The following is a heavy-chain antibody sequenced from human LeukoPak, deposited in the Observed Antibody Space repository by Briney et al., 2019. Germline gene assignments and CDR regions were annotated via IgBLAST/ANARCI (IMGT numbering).Heavy chain of an antibody. Sequence: SETLSLTCIVSGGSITSGSYYWNWIRQPAGKGLEWIGRIYISDSTNYNPSLKSRVTISVDTSKNQFSLNLSSVTAADTAVYYCARGRLGDSFDYWGQGILVTISS. CDR2: IYISDST. J-gene: IGHJ4*02. CDR3: ARGRLGDSFDY. CDR1: GGSITSGSYY. V-gene: IGHV4-61*02. D-gene: IGHD2-21*02.